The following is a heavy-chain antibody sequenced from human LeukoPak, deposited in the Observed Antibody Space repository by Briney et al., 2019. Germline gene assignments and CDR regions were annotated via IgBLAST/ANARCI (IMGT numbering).Heavy chain of an antibody. CDR2: IIPTFGTA. V-gene: IGHV1-69*01. Sequence: SVNVSCKASGGTFSSYAISWVRQAPGQGLEWMGGIIPTFGTANYAQKFQGRVTITADESTSTAYMELSSLGSEDTAVYYCARVRGEWELPRGGWFDPWGQGTLVTVSS. CDR1: GGTFSSYA. D-gene: IGHD1-26*01. CDR3: ARVRGEWELPRGGWFDP. J-gene: IGHJ5*02.